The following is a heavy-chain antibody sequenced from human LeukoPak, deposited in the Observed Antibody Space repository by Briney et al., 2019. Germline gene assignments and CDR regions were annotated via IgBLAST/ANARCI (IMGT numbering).Heavy chain of an antibody. CDR2: IIPIFATT. CDR3: ARGPPLTYDHTPEGYYHYYMDV. J-gene: IGHJ6*03. Sequence: SVKVSCKTSGGTFSNFAFAWVRQAPGQGLEWMGGIIPIFATTNYAQEFQGRVSITADESTSTVYMELNSLRSDDTAVYYCARGPPLTYDHTPEGYYHYYMDVWGKGTTVTISS. V-gene: IGHV1-69*13. D-gene: IGHD1-14*01. CDR1: GGTFSNFA.